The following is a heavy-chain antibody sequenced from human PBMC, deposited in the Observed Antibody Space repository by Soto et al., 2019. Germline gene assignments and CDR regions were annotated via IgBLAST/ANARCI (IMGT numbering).Heavy chain of an antibody. CDR2: IWYDGSNK. CDR3: ARGGGCSSTSWYGLAAFDI. J-gene: IGHJ3*02. CDR1: GFTFSSYG. Sequence: QVQLVESGGGVVQPGRSLRLSCAASGFTFSSYGMHWVRQAPGKGLEWVAVIWYDGSNKYYADSVKGRFTISRDNSKNTLYLQMNSLRAEDTAVYYCARGGGCSSTSWYGLAAFDIWGQGTMVTVSS. V-gene: IGHV3-33*01. D-gene: IGHD2-2*01.